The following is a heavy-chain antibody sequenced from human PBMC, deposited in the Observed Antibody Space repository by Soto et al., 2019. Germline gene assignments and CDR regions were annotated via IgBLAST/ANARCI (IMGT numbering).Heavy chain of an antibody. J-gene: IGHJ4*02. CDR1: GFTFDDYY. CDR2: ISRSGTTI. V-gene: IGHV3-11*01. Sequence: QVQLVESGGGLVKPGGSLRLSCAGSGFTFDDYYMSWVRQAPGKGLEWVSYISRSGTTIHYAASVKGRFTISRDNAKNSLYLLINSLRVDDTAVYYCARDRRRRLCWPLSHWGQGTLVTVAS. D-gene: IGHD1-1*01. CDR3: ARDRRRRLCWPLSH.